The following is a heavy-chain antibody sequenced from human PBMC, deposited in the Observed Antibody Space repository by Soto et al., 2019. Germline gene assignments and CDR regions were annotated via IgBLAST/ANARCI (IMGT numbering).Heavy chain of an antibody. D-gene: IGHD2-2*01. CDR3: ATDLSCISTSCYALRRFDY. J-gene: IGHJ4*02. CDR2: FDPEDGET. CDR1: GYTLTELS. V-gene: IGHV1-24*01. Sequence: ASVKVSCKVSGYTLTELSMHWVRQAPGKGLEWMGGFDPEDGETIYAQKFQGRVTMTEDTSTDTAYMELSSLRSEDTAVYFCATDLSCISTSCYALRRFDYWGQGTLVTVSS.